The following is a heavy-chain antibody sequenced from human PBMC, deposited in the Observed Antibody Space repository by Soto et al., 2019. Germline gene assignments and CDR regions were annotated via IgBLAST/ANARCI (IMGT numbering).Heavy chain of an antibody. V-gene: IGHV4-4*07. CDR1: SGSLSNYY. D-gene: IGHD1-26*01. J-gene: IGHJ4*02. CDR3: ARGSLGPDY. CDR2: IFPTGNT. Sequence: KTSETLSLTCTVSSGSLSNYYWSWIRQPAGKGLEWIGRIFPTGNTDYNPSLRSRVTMSVDTSKNQFSLKLNSVTAADTAVYYCARGSLGPDYWGPGTLGTVSS.